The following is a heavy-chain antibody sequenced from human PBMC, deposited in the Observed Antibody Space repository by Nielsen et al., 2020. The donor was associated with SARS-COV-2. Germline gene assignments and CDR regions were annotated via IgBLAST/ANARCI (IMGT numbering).Heavy chain of an antibody. CDR2: MNPNSGNT. CDR3: ARGHCTNGECHDAFDI. Sequence: ASVKVSCKASGYSFTSYEINWVRQATGQGLEWMGWMNPNSGNTGYAQKVQGRVTMTRDTSTSTVYMELSSLRSEDTAVYYCARGHCTNGECHDAFDIWGQGTMVTVTS. CDR1: GYSFTSYE. D-gene: IGHD2-8*01. J-gene: IGHJ3*02. V-gene: IGHV1-8*02.